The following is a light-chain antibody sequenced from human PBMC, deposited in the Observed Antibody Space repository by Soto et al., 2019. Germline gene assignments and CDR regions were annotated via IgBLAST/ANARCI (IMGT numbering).Light chain of an antibody. V-gene: IGKV3-15*01. J-gene: IGKJ4*01. CDR3: QQYNKWPVT. Sequence: EIVMTQSPATLSVSPGERATLSCRASQSVYSTLAWYQQKPGQAPSLRIYHASTRATGIPSRFSGSGSGTEFTLTFSSRQSEDFAVYYCQQYNKWPVTVGGGTKLEIK. CDR2: HAS. CDR1: QSVYST.